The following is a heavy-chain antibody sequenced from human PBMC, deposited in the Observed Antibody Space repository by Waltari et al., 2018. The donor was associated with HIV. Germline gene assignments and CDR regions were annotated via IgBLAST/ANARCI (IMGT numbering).Heavy chain of an antibody. Sequence: DVQLVESGGDLVQPGGSLRLSCAASGFNFDDYAMHWVRQAPGKGLEWVSGISWKSGVIAYADSVRGRFTISRDNAKNSLYLQMNSLRAEDTAFYYCARGPMYKWFDPWGQGTLVTVSS. D-gene: IGHD3-10*02. J-gene: IGHJ5*02. V-gene: IGHV3-9*01. CDR1: GFNFDDYA. CDR2: ISWKSGVI. CDR3: ARGPMYKWFDP.